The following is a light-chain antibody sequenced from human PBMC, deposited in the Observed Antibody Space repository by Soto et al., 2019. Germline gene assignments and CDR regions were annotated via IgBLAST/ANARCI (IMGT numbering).Light chain of an antibody. Sequence: EMVLTQFPGTLSLSPGERATLSCRAGQSVSSNQLAWYQQKPGQAPRLLIYDASTRATGVPDRFSGSGSETDFTLTISRLEPEDFAVYYCQQYGNSQGSFGPGTRVDIK. V-gene: IGKV3-20*01. CDR2: DAS. J-gene: IGKJ3*01. CDR1: QSVSSNQ. CDR3: QQYGNSQGS.